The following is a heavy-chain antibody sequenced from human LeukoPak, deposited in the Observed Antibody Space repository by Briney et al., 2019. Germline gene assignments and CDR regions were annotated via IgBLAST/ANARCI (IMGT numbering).Heavy chain of an antibody. CDR3: TRVGYIDEGIDY. CDR1: GFTVSSYN. D-gene: IGHD5-24*01. Sequence: GGSLRLSCVVSGFTVSSYNMNWVRQAPGKGLEWVSCISISSSYMHYADSVKGRFTISRDNAKNSLYLQMTSLRAEDTAVYYCTRVGYIDEGIDYWGQGTLVTVSS. CDR2: ISISSSYM. J-gene: IGHJ4*02. V-gene: IGHV3-21*01.